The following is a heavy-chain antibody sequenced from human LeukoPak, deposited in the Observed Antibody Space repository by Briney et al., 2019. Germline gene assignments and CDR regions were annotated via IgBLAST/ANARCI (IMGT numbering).Heavy chain of an antibody. D-gene: IGHD3-10*01. CDR1: GYTFTGYY. V-gene: IGHV1-2*02. CDR2: INPNSGGT. J-gene: IGHJ5*02. CDR3: ARRLTMVRGAGGWFDP. Sequence: ASVKVSCKASGYTFTGYYMHWVRQAPGQGLEWMGWINPNSGGTNYAQKFQGRVTMTRDTSISTAYMELSRLRSDDTAVYYCARRLTMVRGAGGWFDPWGQGTLVTVSS.